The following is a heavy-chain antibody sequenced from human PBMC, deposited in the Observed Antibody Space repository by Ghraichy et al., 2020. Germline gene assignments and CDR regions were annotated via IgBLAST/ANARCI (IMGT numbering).Heavy chain of an antibody. Sequence: GGSLRLSCAASGFTFSSDAMSWVRQAPGKRLEWVSAITGSGDRTYYADSVRGRFTISRDNSKNTLYLQMKSLRAEDTAVYYCGRQSRVVGRRGDYYGVDGWGTGVTVTAAS. V-gene: IGHV3-23*01. CDR3: GRQSRVVGRRGDYYGVDG. D-gene: IGHD1-26*01. CDR1: GFTFSSDA. CDR2: ITGSGDRT. J-gene: IGHJ6*04.